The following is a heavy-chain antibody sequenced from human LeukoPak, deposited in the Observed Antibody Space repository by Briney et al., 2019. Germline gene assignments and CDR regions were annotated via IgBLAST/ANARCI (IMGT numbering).Heavy chain of an antibody. V-gene: IGHV4-39*01. CDR2: IYYSGTT. CDR3: ARLRDGRWLLEY. Sequence: NPSETLSLTCIVSGGSITNSNYFWGWIRQPPGKGLEWIGSIYYSGTTYYNPSLKSRVTISEDRSKNQFSLKLSSVTAADTAVYYCARLRDGRWLLEYWGQGTLVTVSS. J-gene: IGHJ4*02. CDR1: GGSITNSNYF. D-gene: IGHD5-24*01.